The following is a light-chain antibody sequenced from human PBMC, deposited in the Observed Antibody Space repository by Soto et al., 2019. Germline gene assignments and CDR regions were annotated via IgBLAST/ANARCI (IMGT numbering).Light chain of an antibody. CDR1: TSNIGNNH. J-gene: IGLJ2*01. V-gene: IGLV1-51*01. CDR2: DDN. Sequence: QSVLTQPPSVPAAPGQKVTVSCSGSTSNIGNNHVSWYQHLPGAAPKLLIYDDNQRPSGIPDRFSGSKSGTSATLCITGLQTGDEADYYCATWDSSLSVALFGGGTKVTVL. CDR3: ATWDSSLSVAL.